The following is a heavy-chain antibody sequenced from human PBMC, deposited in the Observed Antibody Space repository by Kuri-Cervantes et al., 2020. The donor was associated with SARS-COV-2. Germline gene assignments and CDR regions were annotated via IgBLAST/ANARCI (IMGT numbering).Heavy chain of an antibody. CDR2: IIPIVGVP. Sequence: SVKVSCKTSGGSFSSYAISWVRQAPGQGLEWMGRIIPIVGVPNYAQNFQGRVTITADTSTSTAYVELSSLRSEDTAVYHCARETSRTSGTEYYFDYWGQGTLVPSPQ. V-gene: IGHV1-69*04. CDR3: ARETSRTSGTEYYFDY. D-gene: IGHD6-19*01. CDR1: GGSFSSYA. J-gene: IGHJ4*02.